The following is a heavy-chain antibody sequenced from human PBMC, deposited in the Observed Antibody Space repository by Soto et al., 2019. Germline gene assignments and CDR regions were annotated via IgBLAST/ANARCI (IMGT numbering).Heavy chain of an antibody. D-gene: IGHD1-26*01. V-gene: IGHV3-30*18. CDR3: AKGGSYWTGDYFDY. J-gene: IGHJ4*02. Sequence: QVQLVESGGGVVQPGRSLRLSCAASGFTFSSYGMHWVRQAPGKGLEWVAVISYDGSNKYYADSVKGRFTISRDNSKNTLYLQMNSLRAEDTAVYYCAKGGSYWTGDYFDYWGQGTLVTVSS. CDR1: GFTFSSYG. CDR2: ISYDGSNK.